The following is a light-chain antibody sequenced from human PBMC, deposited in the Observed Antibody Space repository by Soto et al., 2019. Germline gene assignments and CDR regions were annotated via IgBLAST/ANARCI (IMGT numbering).Light chain of an antibody. J-gene: IGKJ1*01. Sequence: IVLTQSPGTLSLSPGERATLSCRASQSFSATYLAWYQQKPGQAPRLHIYGASSRATGIPDRFSGSGSGTDFTLTISRLEPEDFAGYYCQQYGSSRTFGQGTKVEIK. CDR3: QQYGSSRT. CDR1: QSFSATY. V-gene: IGKV3-20*01. CDR2: GAS.